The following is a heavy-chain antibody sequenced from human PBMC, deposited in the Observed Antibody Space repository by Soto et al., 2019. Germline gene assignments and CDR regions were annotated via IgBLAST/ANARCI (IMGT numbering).Heavy chain of an antibody. D-gene: IGHD6-13*01. CDR2: MNPNSGNT. Sequence: ASVKVSCKASGYTFTSYDINWVRQATGQGLEWMGWMNPNSGNTAYAQKFQGRVTMTRNTSISTAYLQWSSLKASDTAMYYCARTAAAGKYYYGVDVWGQGTTVTVSS. V-gene: IGHV1-8*01. J-gene: IGHJ6*02. CDR3: ARTAAAGKYYYGVDV. CDR1: GYTFTSYD.